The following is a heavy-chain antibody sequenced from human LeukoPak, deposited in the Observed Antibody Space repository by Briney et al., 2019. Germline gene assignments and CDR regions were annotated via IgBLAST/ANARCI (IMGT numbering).Heavy chain of an antibody. J-gene: IGHJ4*02. V-gene: IGHV4-59*01. CDR1: GGSISSYY. D-gene: IGHD3-10*01. Sequence: RPSETLSLTCTVSGGSISSYYWSWIRQPPGKGLEWIGYIYYSGSTNYNPSLKSRVTISVDTSKNQFSLKLSSVTAADTAVYYCAREPYYYGSGSYSGFDYWGQGTLVTVSS. CDR2: IYYSGST. CDR3: AREPYYYGSGSYSGFDY.